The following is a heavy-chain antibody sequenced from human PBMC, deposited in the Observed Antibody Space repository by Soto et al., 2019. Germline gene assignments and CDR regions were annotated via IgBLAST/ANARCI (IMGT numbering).Heavy chain of an antibody. CDR1: GGSISSYY. V-gene: IGHV4-59*01. CDR3: ARGYYYGSRSYSQSKYYYGMDV. D-gene: IGHD3-10*01. Sequence: PSETLSLTCTVSGGSISSYYWSWIRQPPGKGLEWIGYIYYSGSTNYNPSLKSRVTISVDTSKNQFSLKLSSVTAADTAVYYCARGYYYGSRSYSQSKYYYGMDVWGQGTTVTVSS. CDR2: IYYSGST. J-gene: IGHJ6*02.